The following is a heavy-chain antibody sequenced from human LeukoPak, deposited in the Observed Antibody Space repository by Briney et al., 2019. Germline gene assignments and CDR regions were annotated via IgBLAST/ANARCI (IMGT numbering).Heavy chain of an antibody. D-gene: IGHD4-17*01. CDR2: IYYSGST. V-gene: IGHV4-59*01. CDR3: ARVSMTTVNIDY. Sequence: TSETLPLTCTVSGGSISSYYWSWIRQPPGKGLEWIGYIYYSGSTNYNPSLKSRVTISVDTSKNQFSLKLSSVTAADTAVYYCARVSMTTVNIDYWGQGTLVTVSS. J-gene: IGHJ4*02. CDR1: GGSISSYY.